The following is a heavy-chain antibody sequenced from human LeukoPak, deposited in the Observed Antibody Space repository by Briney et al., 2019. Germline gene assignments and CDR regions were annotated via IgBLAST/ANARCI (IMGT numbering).Heavy chain of an antibody. CDR1: GGTFSSYA. CDR2: MIPIFGTA. CDR3: ARDSYSAYYDSSGYFDP. Sequence: SVNVSCKASGGTFSSYAISWVRQAPGQGLEWMGGMIPIFGTANYAQKFQGRVTITADESTSTAYMELSRLRSEDTAVYYCARDSYSAYYDSSGYFDPWGQGTLVTVSS. J-gene: IGHJ5*02. D-gene: IGHD3-22*01. V-gene: IGHV1-69*13.